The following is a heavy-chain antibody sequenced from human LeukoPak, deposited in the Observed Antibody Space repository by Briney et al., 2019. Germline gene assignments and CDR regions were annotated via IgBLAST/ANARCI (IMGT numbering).Heavy chain of an antibody. CDR1: GGSFSGYY. CDR2: INHSGST. D-gene: IGHD3-16*02. Sequence: SETLSLTCAVYGGSFSGYYWIWIRQPPGKGLEWIGEINHSGSTNYNPSLKSRVTISVDTSKNQFSLKLSSVTAADTAVYYCARGTGGSYRSAIVYWGQGTLVTVSS. V-gene: IGHV4-34*01. J-gene: IGHJ4*02. CDR3: ARGTGGSYRSAIVY.